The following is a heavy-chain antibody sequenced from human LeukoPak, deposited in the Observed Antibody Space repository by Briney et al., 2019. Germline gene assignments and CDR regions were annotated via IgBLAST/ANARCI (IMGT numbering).Heavy chain of an antibody. D-gene: IGHD1-26*01. CDR3: ARGGIYYYYYGMDV. CDR1: GGSISRDY. CDR2: IDYAGRT. V-gene: IGHV4-59*01. J-gene: IGHJ6*02. Sequence: SETLSLTCTVSGGSISRDYWSWIRQPPGKGLEWIGYIDYAGRTNYNPSLKSRVTMSIDTSKNQFSLNLSSVTAADTAVYYCARGGIYYYYYGMDVWGQGTTVTVSS.